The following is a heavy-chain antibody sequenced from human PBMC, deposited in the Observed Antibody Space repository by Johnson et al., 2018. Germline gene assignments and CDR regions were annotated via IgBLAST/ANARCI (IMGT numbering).Heavy chain of an antibody. CDR3: AINSGLTPAKFYDMDV. CDR1: GYTFTAYE. J-gene: IGHJ6*03. CDR2: INPSAGRT. D-gene: IGHD4-23*01. V-gene: IGHV1-46*01. Sequence: QVQLVESGAEVKKPGASVNVSCKASGYTFTAYEIHWVRQAPGQGLEWLGIINPSAGRTSYAHKFQDRVTMTRDTSTRTVYMDLSSLRSEDTAIYYCAINSGLTPAKFYDMDVWGKGTTVTVSS.